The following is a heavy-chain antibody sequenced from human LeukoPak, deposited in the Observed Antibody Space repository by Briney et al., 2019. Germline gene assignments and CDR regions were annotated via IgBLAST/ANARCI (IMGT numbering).Heavy chain of an antibody. D-gene: IGHD5-12*01. Sequence: VASVKVSCKASGYTFTGYYLHWVRQAPGQGLEWMGWINPSGGTNYAQKFQGRVTMTRDTSISTAYMELSRLRSDDTAVYYCARVGRGYSGYVRRNAFDIWGQGTMVTVSS. J-gene: IGHJ3*02. V-gene: IGHV1-2*02. CDR1: GYTFTGYY. CDR2: INPSGGT. CDR3: ARVGRGYSGYVRRNAFDI.